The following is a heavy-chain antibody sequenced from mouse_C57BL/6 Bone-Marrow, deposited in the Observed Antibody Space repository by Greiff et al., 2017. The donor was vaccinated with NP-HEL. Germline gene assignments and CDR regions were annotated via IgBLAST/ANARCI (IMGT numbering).Heavy chain of an antibody. CDR3: ARGNYSNYVGVYFDY. D-gene: IGHD2-5*01. CDR2: INPNNGGT. J-gene: IGHJ2*01. V-gene: IGHV1-26*01. Sequence: EVQLQQSGPELVKPGASVKISCKASGYTFTDYYMNWVKQSHGKSLEWIGDINPNNGGTSYNQKFKGKATLTVDKSSSTAYMELRSLTSEDSAVYYCARGNYSNYVGVYFDYWGQGTTLTVSS. CDR1: GYTFTDYY.